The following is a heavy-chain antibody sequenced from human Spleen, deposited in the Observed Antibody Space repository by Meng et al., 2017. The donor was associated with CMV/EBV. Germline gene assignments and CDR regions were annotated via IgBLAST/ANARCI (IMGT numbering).Heavy chain of an antibody. D-gene: IGHD5-24*01. CDR3: ARGVGYNFEGLDY. CDR2: FNPNSGGT. V-gene: IGHV1-2*02. Sequence: ASVKVSCKASGYTFTGYYMHWVRQAPGQGLEWMGWFNPNSGGTNYAQKFQGRVTMTRDTSISTAYMELSRLRSDDTAVYYCARGVGYNFEGLDYWGQGTLVTVSS. CDR1: GYTFTGYY. J-gene: IGHJ4*02.